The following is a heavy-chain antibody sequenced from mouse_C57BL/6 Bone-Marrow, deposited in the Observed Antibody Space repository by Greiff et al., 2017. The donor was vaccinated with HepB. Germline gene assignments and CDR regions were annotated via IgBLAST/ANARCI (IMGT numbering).Heavy chain of an antibody. CDR2: INPGSGGT. J-gene: IGHJ2*01. CDR3: ARWNYGSSH. V-gene: IGHV1-54*01. D-gene: IGHD1-1*01. CDR1: GYAFTNYL. Sequence: QVQLKESGAELVRPGTSVKVSCKASGYAFTNYLIEWVKQRPGQGLEWIGVINPGSGGTNYNEKFKGKATLTADKSSSTAYMQLSSLTSEDSAVLFWARWNYGSSHWGQGTTLTVSS.